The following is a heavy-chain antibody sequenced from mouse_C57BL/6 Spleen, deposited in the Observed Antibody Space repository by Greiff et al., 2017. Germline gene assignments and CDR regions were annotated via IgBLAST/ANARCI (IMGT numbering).Heavy chain of an antibody. J-gene: IGHJ4*01. D-gene: IGHD2-2*01. V-gene: IGHV3-6*01. Sequence: EVKLEESGPGLVKPSQSLSLTCSVTGYSITSGYYWNWIRQFPGNKLEWMGYISYDGSNNYNPSLKNRISITRDTSKNQFFLKLNSVTTEDTATXYCARGDGYDGYAMDYWGQGTSVTVSS. CDR2: ISYDGSN. CDR1: GYSITSGYY. CDR3: ARGDGYDGYAMDY.